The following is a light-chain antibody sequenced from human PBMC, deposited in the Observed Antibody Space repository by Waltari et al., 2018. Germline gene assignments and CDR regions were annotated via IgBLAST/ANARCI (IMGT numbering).Light chain of an antibody. J-gene: IGLJ3*02. CDR2: VNSDGSH. Sequence: QLVLTQSPSASASLGASVKLTCTLSSGHSSNVIAWHQQKPEKGPRYLMTVNSDGSHSKGDKIPDRFPVSSSGAEHYLTISSLQSEDEADYYCQTGGHGTWVFGGGTKLTVL. CDR1: SGHSSNV. CDR3: QTGGHGTWV. V-gene: IGLV4-69*01.